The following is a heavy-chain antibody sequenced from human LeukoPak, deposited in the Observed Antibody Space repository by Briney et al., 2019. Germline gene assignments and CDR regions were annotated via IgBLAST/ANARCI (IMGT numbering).Heavy chain of an antibody. CDR2: INPSGGRT. CDR3: AIAGASDAFDI. CDR1: GYTSTSYY. V-gene: IGHV1-46*01. Sequence: ASVRVSCKASGYTSTSYYMHWLRQAPGQGLEWMGIINPSGGRTSYAQKFQGRVTMTRDTSTSTVYMELSSLRSEDTAVYYCAIAGASDAFDIWGQGTMVTVSS. D-gene: IGHD7-27*01. J-gene: IGHJ3*02.